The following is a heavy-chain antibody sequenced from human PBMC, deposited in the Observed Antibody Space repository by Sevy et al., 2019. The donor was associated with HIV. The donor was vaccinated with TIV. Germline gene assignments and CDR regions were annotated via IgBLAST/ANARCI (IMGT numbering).Heavy chain of an antibody. Sequence: GGSLRLSCAASGFGFQDYVMHWVRQRPGKGLEWVAGISWNRGAIDYAHSVKGRFTISRDNAKNSLYLQMNSLRAEDTALYFCAKDINRGCDSINCYTYYYYYYGFYVWGQGTTVTVSS. V-gene: IGHV3-9*01. J-gene: IGHJ6*02. D-gene: IGHD3-16*02. CDR2: ISWNRGAI. CDR3: AKDINRGCDSINCYTYYYYYYGFYV. CDR1: GFGFQDYV.